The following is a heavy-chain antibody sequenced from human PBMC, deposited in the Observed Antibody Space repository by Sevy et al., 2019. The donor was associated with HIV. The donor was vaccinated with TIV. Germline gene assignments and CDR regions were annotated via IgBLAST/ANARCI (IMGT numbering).Heavy chain of an antibody. CDR3: ATLDFWSDYPLYGTDL. J-gene: IGHJ6*02. D-gene: IGHD3-3*01. V-gene: IGHV1-24*01. CDR2: FDPEENEI. CDR1: EYTVTKLP. Sequence: ASAKVSCKVSEYTVTKLPMHWVRQAPGKGLEWMGVFDPEENEIIYAQNFQGRVTMTQDTSTDTAYMELRSLRSEDTAVYYCATLDFWSDYPLYGTDLWCQGTKVTVSS.